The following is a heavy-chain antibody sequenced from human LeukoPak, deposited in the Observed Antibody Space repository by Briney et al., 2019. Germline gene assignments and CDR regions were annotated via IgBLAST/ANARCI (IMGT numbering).Heavy chain of an antibody. V-gene: IGHV4-39*01. J-gene: IGHJ4*02. CDR3: ARDFGDYRVDY. CDR1: GGSISSSNYY. Sequence: SETLSLTCTVSGGSISSSNYYWGWIRQPPGKGLEWIGTIHYSGNTYYNPSLKSRVAISVDTSKDQFSLRLSSVTAADTAVYYCARDFGDYRVDYWGQGTLVTVSS. D-gene: IGHD4-17*01. CDR2: IHYSGNT.